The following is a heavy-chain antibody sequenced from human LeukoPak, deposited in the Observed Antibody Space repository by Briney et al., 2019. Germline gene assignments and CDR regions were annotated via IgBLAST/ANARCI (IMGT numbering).Heavy chain of an antibody. CDR2: IIPIFGIA. CDR1: GGTFSSYA. CDR3: VYGYSSGWEYFDY. V-gene: IGHV1-69*04. J-gene: IGHJ4*02. Sequence: SVKVSCKASGGTFSSYAISWVRQAPGQGLKWMGRIIPIFGIANYAQKFQGRVTITADKSTSTAYMELSSLRSEDTAVYYCVYGYSSGWEYFDYWGQGTLVTVSS. D-gene: IGHD6-19*01.